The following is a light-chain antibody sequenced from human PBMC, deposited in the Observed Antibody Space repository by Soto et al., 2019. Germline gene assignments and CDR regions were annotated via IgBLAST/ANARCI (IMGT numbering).Light chain of an antibody. V-gene: IGLV2-14*01. Sequence: QSVLTQPPSASGSPGQSVTISCTGTSDDVGAYKYVSWYQQHPGKAPQLLIYEATNRPSGISGRFSASKSGNTASLTISGLQAEDEADYYCSSYSRNTLFVFGSGTKVTVL. CDR1: SDDVGAYKY. CDR2: EAT. CDR3: SSYSRNTLFV. J-gene: IGLJ1*01.